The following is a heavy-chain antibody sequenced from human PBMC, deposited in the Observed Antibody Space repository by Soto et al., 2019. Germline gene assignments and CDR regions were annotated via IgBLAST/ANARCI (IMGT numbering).Heavy chain of an antibody. CDR1: GFTFSDYA. Sequence: GGSLRLSCTASGFTFSDYAMSWVRQAPGKGLEWVGFIRSNAYGGTAEYAASVKGRFAISRDDSKSIAYLQMNSLKSEDTALYYCTRDLSPPSSCGGGCYGMDVWGQGTTVTVSS. CDR3: TRDLSPPSSCGGGCYGMDV. J-gene: IGHJ6*02. CDR2: IRSNAYGGTA. V-gene: IGHV3-49*04. D-gene: IGHD2-21*02.